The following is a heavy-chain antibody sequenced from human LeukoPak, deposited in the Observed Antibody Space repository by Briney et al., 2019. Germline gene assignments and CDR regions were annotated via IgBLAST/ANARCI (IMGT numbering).Heavy chain of an antibody. V-gene: IGHV4-34*01. CDR3: ARGLGSCSSTSCDDY. CDR1: GGSFSGYY. CDR2: INHSGST. D-gene: IGHD2-2*01. J-gene: IGHJ4*02. Sequence: SETLSLTCAVYGGSFSGYYWSWIRQPPGKGLEWIGEINHSGSTNYNPSLKSRVTISVDTSKNQFSLKLSSVTAADTAVYYCARGLGSCSSTSCDDYWGQGTLVTVSS.